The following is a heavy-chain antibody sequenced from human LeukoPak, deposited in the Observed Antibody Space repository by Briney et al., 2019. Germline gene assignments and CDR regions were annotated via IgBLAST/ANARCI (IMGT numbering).Heavy chain of an antibody. CDR3: AKACNTYYDFWSGYYPFDY. D-gene: IGHD3-3*01. CDR2: ISGSGGST. Sequence: GGSLRLSCAASGFTFSSYAMSWVRQAPGKGLEWVSAISGSGGSTYYADSVKGRFTISRDNSKNTLYLQMNSLRAEDTAVYYCAKACNTYYDFWSGYYPFDYWGQGTLVTVSS. V-gene: IGHV3-23*01. CDR1: GFTFSSYA. J-gene: IGHJ4*02.